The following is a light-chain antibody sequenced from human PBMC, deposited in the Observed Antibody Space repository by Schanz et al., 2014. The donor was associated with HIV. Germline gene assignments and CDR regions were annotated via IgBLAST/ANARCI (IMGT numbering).Light chain of an antibody. CDR1: QDISIY. CDR3: QQANSFPLT. J-gene: IGKJ4*01. Sequence: DIQMTQSPSSLSASVADRVTIACQASQDISIYLDCYHQKPGKAPKLLIYDASNLETGVPSSFSGSGSGTDFTFTISSLQPEDFATYYCQQANSFPLTFGGGTKVEIK. CDR2: DAS. V-gene: IGKV1-33*01.